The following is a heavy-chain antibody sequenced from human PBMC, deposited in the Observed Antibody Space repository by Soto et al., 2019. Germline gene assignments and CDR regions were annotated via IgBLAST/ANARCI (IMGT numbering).Heavy chain of an antibody. CDR3: ARHLPVAVFDY. CDR1: GFSLSTSGVG. CDR2: IYWDDDK. J-gene: IGHJ4*02. V-gene: IGHV2-5*02. Sequence: QITLKESGPPLVKPTQTLTLTCTFSGFSLSTSGVGVGWVRQPPGKALEWLALIYWDDDKRYSPSLKSRLTIPNDTSKNQVVLTMTNMDPVDTATYSCARHLPVAVFDYWGQGTLVTVSS. D-gene: IGHD2-21*01.